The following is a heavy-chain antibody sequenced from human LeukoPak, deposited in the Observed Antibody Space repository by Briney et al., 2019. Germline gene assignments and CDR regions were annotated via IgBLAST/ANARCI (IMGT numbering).Heavy chain of an antibody. CDR1: GGSISSGGYS. J-gene: IGHJ4*02. CDR2: IYHSGST. CDR3: ARGPRSYMVDY. V-gene: IGHV4-30-2*01. D-gene: IGHD1-26*01. Sequence: SETLSLTCAVSGGSISSGGYSWSWIRQPPGKGLEWIGYIYHSGSTYYNPSLKSRVTKSVDRSKNQFSLKLSSVTAADTAVYYCARGPRSYMVDYWGQGTLVTVSS.